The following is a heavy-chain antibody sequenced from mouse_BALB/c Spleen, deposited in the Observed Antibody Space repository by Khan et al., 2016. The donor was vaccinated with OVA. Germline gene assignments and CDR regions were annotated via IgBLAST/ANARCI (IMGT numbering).Heavy chain of an antibody. CDR2: INPYNDGT. J-gene: IGHJ2*01. V-gene: IGHV1S136*01. Sequence: EVQLQESGPELVKPGASVKMSCKASGYTFTSYVMHWVKQKPGQGLEWIGYINPYNDGTKYNEKFKGKATLTSDKSSSTAYMELSSLTSEDSAVYYCARWGIHSYGSSYSYYFDYWGQGTTLTVSA. D-gene: IGHD1-1*01. CDR1: GYTFTSYV. CDR3: ARWGIHSYGSSYSYYFDY.